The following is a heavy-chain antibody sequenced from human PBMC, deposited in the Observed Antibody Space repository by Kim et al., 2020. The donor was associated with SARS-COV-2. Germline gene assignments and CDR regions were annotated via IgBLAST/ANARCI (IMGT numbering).Heavy chain of an antibody. CDR2: ISYDGSNK. Sequence: GGSLRLSCAASGFTFSSYAMHWVRQAPGKGLEWVAVISYDGSNKYYADSVKGRFTISRDNSKNTLYLQMNSLRAEDTAVYYCARGGYYDSSGYYPLGWGQGTLVTVSS. CDR1: GFTFSSYA. CDR3: ARGGYYDSSGYYPLG. V-gene: IGHV3-30-3*01. J-gene: IGHJ4*02. D-gene: IGHD3-22*01.